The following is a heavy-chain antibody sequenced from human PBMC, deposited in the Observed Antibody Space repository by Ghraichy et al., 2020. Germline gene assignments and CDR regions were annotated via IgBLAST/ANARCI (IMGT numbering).Heavy chain of an antibody. CDR3: ARVLVPPASGYFDP. Sequence: SETLSLTCAVYGGSFSDYYWSWIRQPPGKGLEWIGEINHSGSTNYNPSLKSRVTISVDTSKNQFSLKLGSVTAADTAVYYCARVLVPPASGYFDPWGRGTLVTVSS. J-gene: IGHJ2*01. CDR1: GGSFSDYY. V-gene: IGHV4-34*01. CDR2: INHSGST.